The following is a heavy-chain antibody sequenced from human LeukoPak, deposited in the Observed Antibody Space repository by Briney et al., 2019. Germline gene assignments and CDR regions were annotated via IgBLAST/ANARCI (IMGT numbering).Heavy chain of an antibody. CDR2: INPTIGGT. V-gene: IGHV1-2*02. CDR1: GYTSTAYY. Sequence: ASVKVSCKASGYTSTAYYLHWVRQAPGQGLEWMGWINPTIGGTKYAQKFQGRVTMTRDTSISTAYMELSSLRSEDTAVYYCATNRDGYNYPTLFDYWGQGTLVTVSS. D-gene: IGHD5-24*01. CDR3: ATNRDGYNYPTLFDY. J-gene: IGHJ4*02.